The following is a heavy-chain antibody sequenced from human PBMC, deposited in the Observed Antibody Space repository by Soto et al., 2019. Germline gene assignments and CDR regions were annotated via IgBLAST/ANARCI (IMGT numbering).Heavy chain of an antibody. CDR1: GGSVSSGSYY. D-gene: IGHD2-15*01. J-gene: IGHJ6*02. CDR3: ARDSVVGYCSGGSCSSRYYYYYGMDV. CDR2: IYYSGST. Sequence: SETLSLTCTVSGGSVSSGSYYWSWIRQPPGKGLEWIGYIYYSGSTNYNPSLKSRVTISVDTSKNQFSLKLSSVTAADTAVYYCARDSVVGYCSGGSCSSRYYYYYGMDVWGQGTTVTVSS. V-gene: IGHV4-61*01.